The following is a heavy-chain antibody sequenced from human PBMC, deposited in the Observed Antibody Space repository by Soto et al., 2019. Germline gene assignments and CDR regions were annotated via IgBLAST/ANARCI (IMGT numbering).Heavy chain of an antibody. V-gene: IGHV3-23*01. CDR1: GFTFSSYA. CDR2: ISGSGGST. Sequence: EVQLLESGGGLVQPGGSLRLSCAASGFTFSSYAMSWVRQAPGKGLEWVSAISGSGGSTYYADSVKGRFTISRDNSKNTLYLQMNSRRAEDTAVYYCARIRGYDPTPDWGQGTLVTVSS. J-gene: IGHJ4*02. CDR3: ARIRGYDPTPD. D-gene: IGHD5-12*01.